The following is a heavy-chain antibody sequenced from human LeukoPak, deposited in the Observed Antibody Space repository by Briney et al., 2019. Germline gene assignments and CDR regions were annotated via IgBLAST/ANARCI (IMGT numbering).Heavy chain of an antibody. D-gene: IGHD3-9*01. CDR1: GGSISSYY. Sequence: SETLSLTCTVSGGSISSYYWSWIRQPPGKGLEWIGYIYYSGSTNYNPSLKSRVTISVDTSKNQFSLKLSSVTDADTAVYYCARHNSILTGYPFDYWGQGTLVTVSS. V-gene: IGHV4-59*08. CDR2: IYYSGST. CDR3: ARHNSILTGYPFDY. J-gene: IGHJ4*02.